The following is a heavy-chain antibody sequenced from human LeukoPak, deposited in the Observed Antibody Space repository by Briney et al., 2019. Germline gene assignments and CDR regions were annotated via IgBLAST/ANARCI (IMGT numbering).Heavy chain of an antibody. CDR1: GGSISSGGHY. CDR2: ISYSGST. J-gene: IGHJ3*02. Sequence: SETLSLTCTVSGGSISSGGHYWSWIRQHPGKGLEWIAYISYSGSTYYNPSLKSRIIISVDTSKNRFSLRLSSVTAADTAVYFCARGAFNYYDTIGYSDDAFDIWGQGTMVTVSS. V-gene: IGHV4-31*03. CDR3: ARGAFNYYDTIGYSDDAFDI. D-gene: IGHD3-22*01.